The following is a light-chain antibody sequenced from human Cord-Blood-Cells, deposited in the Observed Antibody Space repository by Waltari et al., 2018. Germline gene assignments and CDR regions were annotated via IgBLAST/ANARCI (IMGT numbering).Light chain of an antibody. J-gene: IGLJ3*02. Sequence: QSALTQPASVSGSPGQSITISCTGPSSDVGGYNYVPWSQQHPGKAPKLMIYDVSKRPSGVSKRFSGSNSGNTASLTISGLQAEDEADYYCSSYTSSSTFVFGGGTKLTVL. CDR1: SSDVGGYNY. V-gene: IGLV2-14*01. CDR2: DVS. CDR3: SSYTSSSTFV.